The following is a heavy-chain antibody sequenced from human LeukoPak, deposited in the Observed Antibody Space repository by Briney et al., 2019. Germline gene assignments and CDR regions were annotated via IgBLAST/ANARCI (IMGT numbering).Heavy chain of an antibody. J-gene: IGHJ5*02. Sequence: GGSLRLSCAASGFTFSNYWMTWVRQAPGKGLQWVANIKQDGSEKNYVDSVKGRFTISRDNAKNSVFLQMNSLRAEDTAVYYCARDRPIAISGVVILPWGQGTLVTVSS. CDR3: ARDRPIAISGVVILP. V-gene: IGHV3-7*01. CDR1: GFTFSNYW. CDR2: IKQDGSEK. D-gene: IGHD3-3*01.